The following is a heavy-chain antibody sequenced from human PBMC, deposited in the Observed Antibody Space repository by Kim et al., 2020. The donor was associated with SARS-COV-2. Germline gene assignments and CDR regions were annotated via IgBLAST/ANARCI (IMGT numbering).Heavy chain of an antibody. V-gene: IGHV3-74*01. J-gene: IGHJ3*02. Sequence: YADSVKGRLPISRDNAKNTLYLQMNSLRAEDTALYYCARGILRTKGAFDIWGQGAMVTVSS. CDR3: ARGILRTKGAFDI. D-gene: IGHD1-26*01.